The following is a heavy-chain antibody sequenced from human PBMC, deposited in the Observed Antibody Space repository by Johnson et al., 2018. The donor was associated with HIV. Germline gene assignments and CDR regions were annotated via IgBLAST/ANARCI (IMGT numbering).Heavy chain of an antibody. D-gene: IGHD4-11*01. V-gene: IGHV3-NL1*01. Sequence: QVQLVESGGGVVQPGRSLRLSCAVSGFTFSDYGMHWVRQAPGKGLEWVSVIYSGGSTYYADSVKGRFTISRDNSKNSLYLQMNSLRVEDTALYYCAKDTRMTTVTPGALNIWGQGTMVTVSS. CDR3: AKDTRMTTVTPGALNI. CDR2: IYSGGST. CDR1: GFTFSDYG. J-gene: IGHJ3*02.